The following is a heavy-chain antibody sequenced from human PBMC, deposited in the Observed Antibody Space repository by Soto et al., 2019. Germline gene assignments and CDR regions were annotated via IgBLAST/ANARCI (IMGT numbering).Heavy chain of an antibody. CDR3: GRGRYGDY. D-gene: IGHD1-1*01. CDR2: ISAHNGNT. CDR1: GYTFTSYG. Sequence: QVRLVQSGAEVKKPGASVKVSCKGSGYTFTSYGITWVRQAPGQGLEWMGWISAHNGNTNYAQKPQGRGSVTRDTSTSTAYMELRSLRSGGTAVYYCGRGRYGDYWGQGALVTVSS. J-gene: IGHJ4*02. V-gene: IGHV1-18*01.